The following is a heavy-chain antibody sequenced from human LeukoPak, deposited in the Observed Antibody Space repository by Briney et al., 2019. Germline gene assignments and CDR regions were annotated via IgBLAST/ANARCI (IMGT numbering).Heavy chain of an antibody. CDR1: GFNFRNYW. V-gene: IGHV3-74*01. Sequence: GGSLRLSCAASGFNFRNYWMHWVRQVPGKGLVWVARIDSDDTDTYADSVKGRFTISRDNAINMVYLQMNSLKADDTAVYCCTKDAGHCHSSTCWKPSDCWGQGALVTVSS. CDR3: TKDAGHCHSSTCWKPSDC. D-gene: IGHD2/OR15-2a*01. CDR2: IDSDDTDT. J-gene: IGHJ4*02.